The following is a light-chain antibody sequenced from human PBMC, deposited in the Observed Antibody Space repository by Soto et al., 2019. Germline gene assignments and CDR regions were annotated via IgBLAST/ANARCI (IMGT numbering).Light chain of an antibody. CDR1: QSISTY. J-gene: IGKJ4*01. V-gene: IGKV1-39*01. Sequence: DIQMTQSPSSLSAFVGDRVTIACRASQSISTYLNWYQQKPGKAPQLLLYAASSLQRGVPSRFSGSGSGSDFTLTISSLQPEDFATYYCQQANSFPLTFGGGTKVDIK. CDR3: QQANSFPLT. CDR2: AAS.